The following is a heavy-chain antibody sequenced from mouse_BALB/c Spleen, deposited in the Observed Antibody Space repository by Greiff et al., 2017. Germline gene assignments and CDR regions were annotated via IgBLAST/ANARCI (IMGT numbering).Heavy chain of an antibody. CDR3: ARDNYYCRGNAMDY. CDR2: IRNKANGYTT. CDR1: GFTFTGYY. V-gene: IGHV7-3*02. J-gene: IGHJ4*01. D-gene: IGHD1-1*01. Sequence: EVKLVESGGGLVQPGGSLRLSCATSGFTFTGYYMSWVRQPPGKALEWLGVIRNKANGYTTEYSASVKGRFTISRDNSQSILYLQMNTLRAEESATYYCARDNYYCRGNAMDYWGQGTSVTVSS.